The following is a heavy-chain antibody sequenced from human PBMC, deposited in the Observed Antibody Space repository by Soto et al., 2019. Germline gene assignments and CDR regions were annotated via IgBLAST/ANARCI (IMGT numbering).Heavy chain of an antibody. Sequence: EVQLVESGGGLVQPGGSLRLSCAASGFTFNSYWMTWVRQAPGKGLEWVANIKQDGSEKYYVDSVKGRFTISRDNAKNSLSLQMTSLRAEDTAVYYCARGWGLDPWGQGTLVTVSS. CDR2: IKQDGSEK. CDR1: GFTFNSYW. V-gene: IGHV3-7*04. J-gene: IGHJ5*02. CDR3: ARGWGLDP. D-gene: IGHD1-26*01.